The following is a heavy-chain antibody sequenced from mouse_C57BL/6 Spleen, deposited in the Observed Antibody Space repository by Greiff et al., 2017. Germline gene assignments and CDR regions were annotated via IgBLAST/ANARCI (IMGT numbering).Heavy chain of an antibody. CDR2: IYPGSGNT. J-gene: IGHJ4*01. Sequence: VQLQQSGAELVRPGASVKLSCKASGYTFTDYYINWVKQRPGQGLEWIARIYPGSGNTYYNEKFKGKATLTAEKSSSTAYMQLSSLTSEDSAVYFCARCLYDSYAMDYWGQGTSVTVSS. V-gene: IGHV1-76*01. CDR1: GYTFTDYY. CDR3: ARCLYDSYAMDY. D-gene: IGHD2-10*02.